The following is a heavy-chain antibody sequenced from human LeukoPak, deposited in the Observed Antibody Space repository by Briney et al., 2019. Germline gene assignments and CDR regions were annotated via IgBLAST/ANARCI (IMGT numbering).Heavy chain of an antibody. CDR3: LGGVVGI. D-gene: IGHD1-26*01. Sequence: PGGSLRLSCAASGFTFSSYSMNWVRQAPGKGLEWVSHISSSSNTIYYAESVKGRFTISRDNAKNSLYLQMNSLRVEDTAVYYCLGGVVGIGGQRTLVTVSS. CDR1: GFTFSSYS. J-gene: IGHJ4*02. CDR2: ISSSSNTI. V-gene: IGHV3-48*01.